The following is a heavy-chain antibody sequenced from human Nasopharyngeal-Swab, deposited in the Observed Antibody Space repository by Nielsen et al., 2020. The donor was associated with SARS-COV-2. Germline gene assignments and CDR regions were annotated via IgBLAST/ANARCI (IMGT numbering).Heavy chain of an antibody. Sequence: GASLKISCAASGFTFSSYGMHWVRQAPGKGLEWVAVISYDGSNKYYADSVKGRFTISRDTSKNTLYLQMNSLRAEDTAVYYCAKYGYYDFWSGYQKPKGGYMDVWGKGTTVTVSS. J-gene: IGHJ6*03. CDR2: ISYDGSNK. CDR3: AKYGYYDFWSGYQKPKGGYMDV. D-gene: IGHD3-3*01. V-gene: IGHV3-30*18. CDR1: GFTFSSYG.